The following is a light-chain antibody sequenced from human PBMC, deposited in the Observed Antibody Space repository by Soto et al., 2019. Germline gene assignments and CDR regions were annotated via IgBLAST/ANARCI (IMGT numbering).Light chain of an antibody. CDR3: QQVQGFPFT. CDR1: QDITSY. J-gene: IGKJ3*01. CDR2: ATS. V-gene: IGKV1-9*01. Sequence: DIQLTQSPSFLSASVGDRVTITCRASQDITSYVAWYQQQPEKAPKLLIFATSKLQSGVPSRFSGSGSGTEFTLTISSLQPEDFATSYCQQVQGFPFTFGPGTTVDIK.